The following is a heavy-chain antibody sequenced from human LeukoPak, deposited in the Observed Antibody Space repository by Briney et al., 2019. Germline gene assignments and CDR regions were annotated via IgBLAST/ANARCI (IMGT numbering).Heavy chain of an antibody. V-gene: IGHV3-48*03. CDR2: ISSSGSTI. J-gene: IGHJ3*02. CDR1: GFTFSSYE. D-gene: IGHD2-15*01. CDR3: VRWYDAFDI. Sequence: GGSLRLSCAAFGFTFSSYEMNWVRQAPGKGLEWVSYISSSGSTIYYADSVKGRFTISRDNAKNSLYLQMNSLRAEDTAVYYCVRWYDAFDIWGQGIMVTVSS.